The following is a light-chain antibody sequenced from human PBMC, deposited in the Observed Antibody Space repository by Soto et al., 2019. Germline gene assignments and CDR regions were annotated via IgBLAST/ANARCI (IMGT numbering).Light chain of an antibody. CDR1: QSVSSN. J-gene: IGKJ1*01. CDR2: GAS. CDR3: QQYNNWPLT. Sequence: EIVLTQSPATLSLSPGERATLSCRASQSVSSNLAWYQQKPGQAPRLLIYGASSRATGIPVRFSGSGSGTEFTLTISSLQSEDFAVYYCQQYNNWPLTFGQGTKLDIK. V-gene: IGKV3-15*01.